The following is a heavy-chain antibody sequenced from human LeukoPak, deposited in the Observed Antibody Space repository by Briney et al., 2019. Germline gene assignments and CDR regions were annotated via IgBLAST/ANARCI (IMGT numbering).Heavy chain of an antibody. CDR1: GFTFSGYT. J-gene: IGHJ4*02. CDR2: ISSTSNYI. Sequence: GGSLRLSCAPSGFTFSGYTMDWVRQAPGKGLEWVSSISSTSNYIYYVDSVKGRFTISRDNARNSLYLQMNSLRVEDTAVYYCARDLVAVAGNFGFWGQGTLVTVSS. V-gene: IGHV3-21*06. D-gene: IGHD6-19*01. CDR3: ARDLVAVAGNFGF.